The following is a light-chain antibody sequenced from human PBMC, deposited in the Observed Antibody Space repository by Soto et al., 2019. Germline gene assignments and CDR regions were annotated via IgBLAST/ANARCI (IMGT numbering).Light chain of an antibody. CDR1: ALPKQY. Sequence: SYELTQPPSVSVSPGQTARITCSGDALPKQYAYWYQQKPGQAPVLVIYKDSERPSGIPERFSGSSSGTTVTLTISGVQAEDEADYYCQSADSSGTSPGSVFGGGTKVTVL. V-gene: IGLV3-25*02. J-gene: IGLJ2*01. CDR3: QSADSSGTSPGSV. CDR2: KDS.